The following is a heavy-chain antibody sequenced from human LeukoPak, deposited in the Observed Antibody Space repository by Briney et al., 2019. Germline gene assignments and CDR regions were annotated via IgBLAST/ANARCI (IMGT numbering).Heavy chain of an antibody. CDR2: ISAYNGNT. CDR1: GYTFTSYG. D-gene: IGHD3-3*01. J-gene: IGHJ5*02. CDR3: ARVRRITIFGVVYNWFDP. Sequence: ASVKVSCKASGYTFTSYGISWVRQAPGQGLEWMGWISAYNGNTNYAQKLQGRVTMTTDTSTSTAYMELRSLRSDVTAVYYCARVRRITIFGVVYNWFDPWGQGTLVTVSS. V-gene: IGHV1-18*01.